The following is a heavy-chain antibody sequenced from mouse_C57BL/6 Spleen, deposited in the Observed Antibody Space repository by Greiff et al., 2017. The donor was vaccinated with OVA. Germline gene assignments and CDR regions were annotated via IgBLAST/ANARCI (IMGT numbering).Heavy chain of an antibody. J-gene: IGHJ1*03. V-gene: IGHV1-18*01. D-gene: IGHD1-1*01. CDR3: ARRAYGDWYFDV. Sequence: VQLQQSGPELVKPGASVKIPCKASGYTFTDYNMDWVKQSHGKSLEWIGDINPNNGGTIYNQKFKGKATLTVDKSSSTAYMELRSLTSEDTAVYDCARRAYGDWYFDVGGTGTTVTVSS. CDR2: INPNNGGT. CDR1: GYTFTDYN.